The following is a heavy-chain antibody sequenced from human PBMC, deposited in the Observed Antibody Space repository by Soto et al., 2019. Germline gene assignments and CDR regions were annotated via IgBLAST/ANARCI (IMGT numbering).Heavy chain of an antibody. CDR1: GYTFNSYG. D-gene: IGHD3-10*01. J-gene: IGHJ4*02. CDR2: IGTYYGQT. CDR3: ATWTFGSGSPTGY. V-gene: IGHV1-18*01. Sequence: QVQLMQSGAEVRKPGASVKVSCKASGYTFNSYGISWVRQAPGQGLEWMGWIGTYYGQTNYAQKCQDRITLTTDTSTSTAYMELRSLTSDDTALYYCATWTFGSGSPTGYWGQGTLVTVSS.